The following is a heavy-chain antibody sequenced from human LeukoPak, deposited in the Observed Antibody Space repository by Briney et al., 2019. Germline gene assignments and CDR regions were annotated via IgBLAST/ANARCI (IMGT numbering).Heavy chain of an antibody. J-gene: IGHJ4*02. CDR2: IYYSGST. CDR1: GGSISSGDYY. V-gene: IGHV4-30-4*01. Sequence: SETLSLTCTVSGGSISSGDYYWSWIRQPPGKGLEWIGYIYYSGSTYYDPSLKSRVTISVDTSKNQFSLKLSSVTAADTAVYYCARVRFYYDSSGFDYWGQGTLVTVSS. D-gene: IGHD3-22*01. CDR3: ARVRFYYDSSGFDY.